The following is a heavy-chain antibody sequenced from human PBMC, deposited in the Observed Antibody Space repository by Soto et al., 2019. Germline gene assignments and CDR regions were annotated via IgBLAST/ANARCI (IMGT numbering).Heavy chain of an antibody. V-gene: IGHV4-61*03. J-gene: IGHJ6*02. CDR2: IHHSGAT. D-gene: IGHD3-10*02. CDR3: ARDHDMFDSHPRSPQFYHGMDV. CDR1: GGSVSSFSYY. Sequence: SETLSLTCSVSGGSVSSFSYYWSWIRQPPGRRPEWIGYIHHSGATRYNPSLNDRVSISLDTSKNHLALKLNSVTAADTAVYYCARDHDMFDSHPRSPQFYHGMDVSGQGTTVTV.